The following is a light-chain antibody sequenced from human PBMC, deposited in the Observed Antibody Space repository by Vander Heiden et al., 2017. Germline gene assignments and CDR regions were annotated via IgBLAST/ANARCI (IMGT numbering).Light chain of an antibody. J-gene: IGLJ3*02. V-gene: IGLV1-44*01. CDR2: SNN. CDR1: SSNIGSNT. Sequence: QSVLTQPPSASGTPGQTVTTPCSGSSSNIGSNTVNWYQQLPGTAPKLLIYSNNQRPSGVPDRFSGSKSGTSASLAISGLQSEDEADYYCAAWDDSLNGVVFGGGTKLTVL. CDR3: AAWDDSLNGVV.